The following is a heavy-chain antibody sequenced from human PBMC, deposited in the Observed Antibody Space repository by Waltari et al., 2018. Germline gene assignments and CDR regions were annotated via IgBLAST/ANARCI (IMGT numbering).Heavy chain of an antibody. V-gene: IGHV4-61*02. CDR1: GGSISSGGYY. Sequence: QVQLQESGPGLVKPSQTLSLTCTVSGGSISSGGYYWSWIRQHPGKGLEWIGRIYTSGSTNYNPSLKSRVTISVDTSKNQFSLKLSSVTAADTAVYYCARERAYSSSSVWFDPWGQGTLVTVSS. CDR3: ARERAYSSSSVWFDP. J-gene: IGHJ5*02. D-gene: IGHD6-6*01. CDR2: IYTSGST.